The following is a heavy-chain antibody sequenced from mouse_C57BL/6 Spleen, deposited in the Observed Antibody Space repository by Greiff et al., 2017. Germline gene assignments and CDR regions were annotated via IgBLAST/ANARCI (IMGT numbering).Heavy chain of an antibody. J-gene: IGHJ4*01. CDR1: GYTFTSYT. CDR3: AMGQYYSNYDYTMDY. V-gene: IGHV1-4*01. Sequence: VKLQESGAELARPGASVKMSCKASGYTFTSYTMHWVKQRPGQGLEWIGYINPSSGYTKYNQKFKDKATLTADKSYSTAYMQLSSLTSEDSAVYYCAMGQYYSNYDYTMDYWGQGTSVTVSS. D-gene: IGHD2-5*01. CDR2: INPSSGYT.